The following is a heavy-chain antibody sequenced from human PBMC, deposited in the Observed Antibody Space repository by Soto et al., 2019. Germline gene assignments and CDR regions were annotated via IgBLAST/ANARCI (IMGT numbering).Heavy chain of an antibody. D-gene: IGHD6-19*01. Sequence: QVHLQDSGPGLVKPSETLSLTCTVSGGSISSYYWSWIRQPPGKGLEWIGYIYYSGSTNYNPSLKSRDTITVDTSKNQFSLKLSSVTAADTAVYYCARHLEAVAGIDLFWFDPWGQGTLVTVSS. CDR1: GGSISSYY. CDR3: ARHLEAVAGIDLFWFDP. J-gene: IGHJ5*02. V-gene: IGHV4-59*08. CDR2: IYYSGST.